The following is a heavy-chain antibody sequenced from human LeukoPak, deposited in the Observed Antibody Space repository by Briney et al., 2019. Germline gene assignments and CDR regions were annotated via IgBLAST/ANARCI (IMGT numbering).Heavy chain of an antibody. V-gene: IGHV4-34*01. CDR2: INHSGST. D-gene: IGHD1/OR15-1a*01. CDR1: DESFSGYY. J-gene: IGHJ4*02. Sequence: SENLSRTCAVYDESFSGYYWSWIRQPPGKGLEWIGEINHSGSTNYNPSLKSRVTMSVDTSKNQFSLRLTSVTAADTAVYYCARAVRNTIWDNYYFDYWGQGALVTVSS. CDR3: ARAVRNTIWDNYYFDY.